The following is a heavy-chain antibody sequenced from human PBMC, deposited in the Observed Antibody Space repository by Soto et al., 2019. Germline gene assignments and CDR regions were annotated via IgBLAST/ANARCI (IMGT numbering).Heavy chain of an antibody. J-gene: IGHJ4*02. CDR1: GITLSTYW. D-gene: IGHD2-2*01. Sequence: GGSLRLSCEASGITLSTYWIHWVRQTPGKGLVWVSGINGDGRITNYADSVKGRFTISRDKPKNTVYLQMNNLGAADTAVYYCARPYCSRIASCSSPPDYWGQGTLVTVSS. CDR2: INGDGRIT. CDR3: ARPYCSRIASCSSPPDY. V-gene: IGHV3-74*01.